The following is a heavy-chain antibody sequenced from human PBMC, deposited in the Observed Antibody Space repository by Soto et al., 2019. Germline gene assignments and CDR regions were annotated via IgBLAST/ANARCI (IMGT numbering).Heavy chain of an antibody. D-gene: IGHD2-15*01. J-gene: IGHJ6*02. CDR3: ARMGLGYCSGGSCGYYYYGMDV. V-gene: IGHV2-70*01. Sequence: SGPTLVNPTQTLTLTCTFSGFSLSTSGMCVSWIRQPPGKALEWLALIDWDDDKYYSTSLKTRPTISKDTSKNQVVLTMTNMDPVDTATYYCARMGLGYCSGGSCGYYYYGMDVWGQGTTVTVSS. CDR2: IDWDDDK. CDR1: GFSLSTSGMC.